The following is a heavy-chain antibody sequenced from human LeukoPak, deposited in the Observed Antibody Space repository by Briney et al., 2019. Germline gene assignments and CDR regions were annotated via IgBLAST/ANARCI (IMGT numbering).Heavy chain of an antibody. CDR3: CSGSHYGGVWGFDY. V-gene: IGHV3-48*01. D-gene: IGHD1-26*01. Sequence: PGGSLRLSCGASGFSFSSHNMNWVRQAPGKGLEWVSHITGSGIIYYADSVQGRFTISRDNAKNSLYLPMNSLRAEDTAIYYCCSGSHYGGVWGFDYWGQGSLVTVSS. CDR2: ITGSGII. J-gene: IGHJ4*02. CDR1: GFSFSSHN.